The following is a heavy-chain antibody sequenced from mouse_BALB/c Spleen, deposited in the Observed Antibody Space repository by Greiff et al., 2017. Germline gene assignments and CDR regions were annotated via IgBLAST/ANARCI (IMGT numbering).Heavy chain of an antibody. J-gene: IGHJ4*01. V-gene: IGHV5-17*02. CDR1: GFTFSSFG. CDR2: ISSGSSTI. Sequence: EVQGVESGGGLVQPGGSRKLSCAASGFTFSSFGMHWVRQAPEKGLEWVAYISSGSSTIYYADTVKGRFTISRDNPKNTLFLQMTSLRSEDTAMYYCARRGGNYSYYAMDYWGQGTSVTVSS. D-gene: IGHD2-1*01. CDR3: ARRGGNYSYYAMDY.